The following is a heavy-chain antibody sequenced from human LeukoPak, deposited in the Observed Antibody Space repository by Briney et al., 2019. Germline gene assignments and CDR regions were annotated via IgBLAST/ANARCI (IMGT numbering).Heavy chain of an antibody. CDR3: ARVSVTGSFLLDY. CDR1: GGSISSGGYS. CDR2: IYHSGST. V-gene: IGHV4-30-2*01. D-gene: IGHD1-26*01. Sequence: SEPLSLTCAVSGGSISSGGYSWSWIREPPGKGLEWIGYIYHSGSTYYNPSLKSRVTISVDRSKNQFSLKLSSVTAADTAVYYCARVSVTGSFLLDYWGQGTLVTVSS. J-gene: IGHJ4*02.